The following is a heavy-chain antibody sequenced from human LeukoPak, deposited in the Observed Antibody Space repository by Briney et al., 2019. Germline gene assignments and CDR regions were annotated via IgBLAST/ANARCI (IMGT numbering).Heavy chain of an antibody. V-gene: IGHV3-23*01. Sequence: GGSLRLSCAASGFTFSSYAMSWVRQAPGKGLEWVSAISGSGGSTYYTDSVKGRFTISRDNAKNTLYLQMNSLRAEDTAVYYCARDVTWVRFFDYWGQGTLVTVSS. CDR2: ISGSGGST. J-gene: IGHJ4*02. CDR1: GFTFSSYA. D-gene: IGHD5-12*01. CDR3: ARDVTWVRFFDY.